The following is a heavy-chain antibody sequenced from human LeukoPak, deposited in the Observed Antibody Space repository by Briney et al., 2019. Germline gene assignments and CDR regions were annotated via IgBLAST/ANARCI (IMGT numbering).Heavy chain of an antibody. CDR3: AKWGDYDVLTGYYVSDY. V-gene: IGHV3-23*01. CDR2: ITGGGSGI. J-gene: IGHJ4*02. D-gene: IGHD3-9*01. CDR1: GFTFSNYA. Sequence: GGSLRLSCAASGFTFSNYAMSWVRQAPGKGLEWVSAITGGGSGIYYADSMKSRFTISRDNSKNTLYLQINSLRAEDTAVYYCAKWGDYDVLTGYYVSDYWGQGTLATVSS.